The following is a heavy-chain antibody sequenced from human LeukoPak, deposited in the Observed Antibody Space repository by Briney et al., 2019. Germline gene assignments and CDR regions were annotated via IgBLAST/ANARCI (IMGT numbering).Heavy chain of an antibody. CDR3: AKGQELYDGVFDA. CDR2: IRSNGNTA. J-gene: IGHJ4*02. V-gene: IGHV3-23*01. Sequence: GGSLRLSCAASGFTFSRIAMTWVRQAPGKGLEWVSTIRSNGNTAYNADSVRGRFAISRDNSKNALFLQMNSLRVEDTAIYYCAKGQELYDGVFDAWGQGTLVTVSS. CDR1: GFTFSRIA. D-gene: IGHD1-7*01.